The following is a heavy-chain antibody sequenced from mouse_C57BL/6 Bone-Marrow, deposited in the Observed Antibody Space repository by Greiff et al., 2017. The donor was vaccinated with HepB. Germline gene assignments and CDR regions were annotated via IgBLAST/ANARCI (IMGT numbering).Heavy chain of an antibody. CDR2: INYDGSST. D-gene: IGHD1-1*01. CDR3: ARDEHYYGSSYWYFDV. Sequence: EVKVVESEGGLVQPGSSMKLSCTASGFTFSDYYMAWVRQVPEKGLEWVANINYDGSSTYYLDSLKSRFIISRDNAKNILYLQMSSLKSADTATYYCARDEHYYGSSYWYFDVWGTGTTVTVSS. V-gene: IGHV5-16*01. J-gene: IGHJ1*03. CDR1: GFTFSDYY.